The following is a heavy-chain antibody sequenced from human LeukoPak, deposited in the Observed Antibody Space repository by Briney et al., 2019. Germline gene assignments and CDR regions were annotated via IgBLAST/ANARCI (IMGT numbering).Heavy chain of an antibody. CDR2: IYSGGST. CDR3: ASGDYYGSGSYYGWGFFDY. D-gene: IGHD3-10*01. V-gene: IGHV3-53*01. J-gene: IGHJ4*02. Sequence: PGGSLRLSCAASGFTVSSNYMSWVRQAPGNGLEWVSVIYSGGSTYYADSVKGRFTISRDNSKNTLCLQMNSLRAEDTAVYYCASGDYYGSGSYYGWGFFDYWGQGTLVTVSS. CDR1: GFTVSSNY.